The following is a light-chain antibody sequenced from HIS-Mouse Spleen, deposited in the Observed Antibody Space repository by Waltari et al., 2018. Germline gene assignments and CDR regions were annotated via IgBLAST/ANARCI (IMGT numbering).Light chain of an antibody. Sequence: QSALTQPASVSGSPGQSITISSTGTSSDGGGYNYVSWYQQHPGKAPKLMIYDVSNRPSGVSNRFSGSKSGNTASLTISGLQAEDEADYYCSSYTSSSFNVVFGGGTKLTVL. CDR2: DVS. V-gene: IGLV2-14*03. CDR1: SSDGGGYNY. J-gene: IGLJ2*01. CDR3: SSYTSSSFNVV.